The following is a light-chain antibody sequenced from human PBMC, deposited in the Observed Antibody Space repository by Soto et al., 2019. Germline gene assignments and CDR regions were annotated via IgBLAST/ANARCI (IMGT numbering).Light chain of an antibody. J-gene: IGLJ1*01. CDR3: QSYDSSLTGLYV. Sequence: QSVLTQPPSVSGAPGQMVTISCTGSSSNVGSRYDVHWYQQLPGTAPRLLIYGTSYRPSGVPDRFSGSKSGTSASLAITGLQAEDEADYYCQSYDSSLTGLYVFGTGTKVTVL. V-gene: IGLV1-40*01. CDR2: GTS. CDR1: SSNVGSRYD.